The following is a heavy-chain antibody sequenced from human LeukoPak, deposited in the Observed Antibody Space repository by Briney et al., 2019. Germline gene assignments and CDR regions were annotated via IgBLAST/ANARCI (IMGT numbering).Heavy chain of an antibody. V-gene: IGHV3-15*01. J-gene: IGHJ6*02. CDR2: IKSKTDGGTT. Sequence: GGSLRLSCAASGFTFSNAWMSWVRQAPEKGLEWVGRIKSKTDGGTTDYAAPVKGRFTISRDDSQNTLYLQMNSLKTEDTAVYYCSTDKEPAAADIGGDIVVIEAGTKISGMDVWGQGTTVTVSS. CDR3: STDKEPAAADIGGDIVVIEAGTKISGMDV. CDR1: GFTFSNAW. D-gene: IGHD6-13*01.